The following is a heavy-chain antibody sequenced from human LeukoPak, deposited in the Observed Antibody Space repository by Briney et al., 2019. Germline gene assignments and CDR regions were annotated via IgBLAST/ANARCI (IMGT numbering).Heavy chain of an antibody. CDR3: ARGRGRSPTSHYYDSSGNFDY. Sequence: SETLSLTCAVYGGSFSGYYWSWIRQPPGKGLEWIGDINHSGSTNYNPSLKSRVTISVDTSKNQFSLKLSSVTAADTAVYYCARGRGRSPTSHYYDSSGNFDYWGQGTLVTLSS. CDR1: GGSFSGYY. D-gene: IGHD3-22*01. V-gene: IGHV4-34*01. CDR2: INHSGST. J-gene: IGHJ4*02.